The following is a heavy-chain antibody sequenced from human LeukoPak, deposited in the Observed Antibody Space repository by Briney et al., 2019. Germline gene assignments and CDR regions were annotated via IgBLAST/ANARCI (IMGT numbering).Heavy chain of an antibody. Sequence: GGSLRLSCAASGFTFSSYAMHWVRQAPGKGLKWVAVISYDGSNKYYADSVKGRFTISRDNSKNTLYLQMNSLRAEDTAVYYCAREWIQLWFRYYYYYGMDVWGQGTTVTVSS. CDR2: ISYDGSNK. J-gene: IGHJ6*02. CDR3: AREWIQLWFRYYYYYGMDV. D-gene: IGHD5-18*01. CDR1: GFTFSSYA. V-gene: IGHV3-30-3*01.